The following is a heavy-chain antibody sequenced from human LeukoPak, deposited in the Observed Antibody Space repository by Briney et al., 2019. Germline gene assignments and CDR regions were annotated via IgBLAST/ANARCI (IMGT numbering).Heavy chain of an antibody. D-gene: IGHD2-21*01. CDR1: GASFSGYY. Sequence: SETLSLTCAVHGASFSGYYWTWIRQPPGKGLEWIGEMHHTGGTKYNPSLQGRVTISKDTSENQFSLKVISVTAADTAMYYCVRHSPGSRGVDCWGQGTLVTVSS. V-gene: IGHV4-34*01. CDR2: MHHTGGT. J-gene: IGHJ4*02. CDR3: VRHSPGSRGVDC.